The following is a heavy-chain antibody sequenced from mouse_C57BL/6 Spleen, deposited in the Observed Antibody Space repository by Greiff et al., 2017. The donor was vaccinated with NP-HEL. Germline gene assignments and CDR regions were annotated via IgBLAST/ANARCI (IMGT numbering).Heavy chain of an antibody. J-gene: IGHJ1*03. CDR1: GYAFSSSW. V-gene: IGHV1-82*01. Sequence: VQLQQSGPELVKPGASVKISCKASGYAFSSSWMNWVKQRPGKGLEWIGRIYPGDGDTNYNGKFKGKATLTADKSSNTAYMQLSSLTSEDSAVYFCARTYGSSFDVWGTGTTVTVSS. CDR3: ARTYGSSFDV. CDR2: IYPGDGDT. D-gene: IGHD1-1*01.